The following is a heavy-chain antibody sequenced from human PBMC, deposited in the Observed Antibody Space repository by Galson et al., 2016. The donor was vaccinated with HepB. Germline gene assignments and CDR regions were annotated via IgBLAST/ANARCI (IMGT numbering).Heavy chain of an antibody. Sequence: SVKVSCKASGGTFSSYAINLVRQAPGQGLEWMGGIIPIFGIANYAQKFQGRVAITADRSTSTAHMELSSLRSADTTVYFCARASYSGNYNTPLDYGGQGPLVTVSS. J-gene: IGHJ4*02. V-gene: IGHV1-69*10. CDR1: GGTFSSYA. D-gene: IGHD1-26*01. CDR2: IIPIFGIA. CDR3: ARASYSGNYNTPLDY.